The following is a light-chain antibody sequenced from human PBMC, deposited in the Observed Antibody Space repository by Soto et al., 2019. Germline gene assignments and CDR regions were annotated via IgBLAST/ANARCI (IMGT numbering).Light chain of an antibody. CDR1: QSISTW. V-gene: IGKV1-5*01. CDR2: DAS. J-gene: IGKJ2*01. Sequence: DIPMTQSPSTLSASVGDRVTITCRASQSISTWLAWYQQKPGKAPKLLIYDASSLQSGVPSRSSGHGSGTDFTLTISSLQPDDFATYYCQQYNSYTTFGQGTKLEIK. CDR3: QQYNSYTT.